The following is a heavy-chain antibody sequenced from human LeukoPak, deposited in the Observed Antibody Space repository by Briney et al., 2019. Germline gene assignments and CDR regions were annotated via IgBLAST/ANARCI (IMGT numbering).Heavy chain of an antibody. V-gene: IGHV4-59*01. D-gene: IGHD3-9*01. Sequence: SETLSLTCSVSGGSISSYYWSWIRQPPGKGLEWIGYIYYSGSTNYNPSLKSRVTISVDTSKNQFSLKLSSVTAADTAVYYCARAAYDDILTGLDYWGQGTLVTVSS. J-gene: IGHJ4*02. CDR3: ARAAYDDILTGLDY. CDR2: IYYSGST. CDR1: GGSISSYY.